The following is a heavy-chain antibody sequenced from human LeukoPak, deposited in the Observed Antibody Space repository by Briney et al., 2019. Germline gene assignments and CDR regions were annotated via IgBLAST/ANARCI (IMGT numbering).Heavy chain of an antibody. D-gene: IGHD3-10*01. Sequence: ASVKVSCKASGYTFTGYYMHWVRQAPGQGLEWMGWISAYNGNTNYAQKLQGRVTMTTDTSTSTAYMELRSLRSDDTAVYYCARALQPWLGEGDYWGQGTLVTVSS. CDR1: GYTFTGYY. V-gene: IGHV1-18*04. CDR3: ARALQPWLGEGDY. CDR2: ISAYNGNT. J-gene: IGHJ4*02.